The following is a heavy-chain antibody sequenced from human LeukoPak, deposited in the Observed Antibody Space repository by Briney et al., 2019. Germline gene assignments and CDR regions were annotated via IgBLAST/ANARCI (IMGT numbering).Heavy chain of an antibody. V-gene: IGHV3-30*18. Sequence: PGGSLRLSCAASGFTFSSYGMHWVRQAPGQGLEWVAVILFDGSNKFYADSVKGRFNISRDNFKSTLYLQMNSLRAEDTAVYYCAKDFPGGNSPDAFDIWGQGTMVTVSS. D-gene: IGHD4-23*01. CDR1: GFTFSSYG. CDR2: ILFDGSNK. CDR3: AKDFPGGNSPDAFDI. J-gene: IGHJ3*02.